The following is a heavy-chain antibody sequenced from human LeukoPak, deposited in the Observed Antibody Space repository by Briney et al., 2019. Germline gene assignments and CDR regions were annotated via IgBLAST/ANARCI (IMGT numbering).Heavy chain of an antibody. V-gene: IGHV3-21*04. Sequence: GGSLRLSCAASGFTFSSYSMNWVRQAPGEGLEWVSSISSSSSYIYYADSVKGRFTISRDNAKNSLYLQMNSLRAEDTALYYCAREGYDYVWGSYRYHAFDYWGQGTLVTVSS. D-gene: IGHD3-16*02. CDR2: ISSSSSYI. CDR3: AREGYDYVWGSYRYHAFDY. CDR1: GFTFSSYS. J-gene: IGHJ4*02.